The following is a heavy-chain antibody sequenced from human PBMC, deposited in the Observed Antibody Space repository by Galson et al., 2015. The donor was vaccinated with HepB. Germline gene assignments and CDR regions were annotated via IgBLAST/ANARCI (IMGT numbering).Heavy chain of an antibody. V-gene: IGHV4-39*01. J-gene: IGHJ4*02. Sequence: TLSLTCTVSGGSISSSSYYWGWIRQPPGKGLEWIGSIYYSGSTYYNPSLKSRVTISVDTSKNQFSLKLSSVTAADTTVYYCARHSPTRGLFLVVPAAIGYFDYWGQGTLVTVSS. CDR3: ARHSPTRGLFLVVPAAIGYFDY. CDR2: IYYSGST. CDR1: GGSISSSSYY. D-gene: IGHD2-2*01.